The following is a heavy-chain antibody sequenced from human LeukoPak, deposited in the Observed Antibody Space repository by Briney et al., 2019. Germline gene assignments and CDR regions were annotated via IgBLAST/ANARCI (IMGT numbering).Heavy chain of an antibody. J-gene: IGHJ6*03. CDR3: ARGIEYSGYRNYYYYYYMDV. CDR2: INHSGST. Sequence: EASETLSLTCAVYGGSFSGYYWSWIRQPPGKGLEWIGEINHSGSTNYNPSLKSRVTISVDTSKNQFSLKLSSVTAADTAVYYCARGIEYSGYRNYYYYYYMDVWGKGTTVTVSS. CDR1: GGSFSGYY. V-gene: IGHV4-34*01. D-gene: IGHD5-12*01.